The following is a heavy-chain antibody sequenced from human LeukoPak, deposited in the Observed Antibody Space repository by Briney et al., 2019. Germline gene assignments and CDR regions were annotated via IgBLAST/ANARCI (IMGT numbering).Heavy chain of an antibody. V-gene: IGHV1-2*02. CDR1: GYTFTGYY. D-gene: IGHD6-13*01. Sequence: GASVKVSCKASGYTFTGYYMHWVRQAPGQELEWMGWINPNSGGTNYAQKFQGRVTMTRDTSISTAYMELSRLRSDDTAVCYCARVVGSRLTYYYYGMDVWGQGTTVTVSS. CDR2: INPNSGGT. J-gene: IGHJ6*02. CDR3: ARVVGSRLTYYYYGMDV.